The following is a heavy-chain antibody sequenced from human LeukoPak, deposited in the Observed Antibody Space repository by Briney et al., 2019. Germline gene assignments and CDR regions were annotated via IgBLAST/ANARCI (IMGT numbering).Heavy chain of an antibody. Sequence: PGESLRLSCAASGFTFSNYAMDWVRQAPGKGLEWVAVISKDGSMKYYADSVQGRFTVSRDNSNNTLYLQMNSLRTEDTAVYYCAGESFDIWGQGTMVTVSS. CDR1: GFTFSNYA. CDR3: AGESFDI. CDR2: ISKDGSMK. V-gene: IGHV3-30*04. J-gene: IGHJ3*02.